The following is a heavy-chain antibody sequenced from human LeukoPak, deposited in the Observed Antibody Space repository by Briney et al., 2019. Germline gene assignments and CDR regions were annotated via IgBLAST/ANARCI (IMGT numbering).Heavy chain of an antibody. Sequence: GASVKVSCKASGGTFSSYAISWVRQAPGQGLEWMGGIIPIFGTANYAQKFQGRVTITTDESTSTAYMELSSLRSEDTAVYYCASGARYYFDYWGQGTLVTVSS. CDR2: IIPIFGTA. CDR3: ASGARYYFDY. V-gene: IGHV1-69*05. CDR1: GGTFSSYA. D-gene: IGHD1-26*01. J-gene: IGHJ4*02.